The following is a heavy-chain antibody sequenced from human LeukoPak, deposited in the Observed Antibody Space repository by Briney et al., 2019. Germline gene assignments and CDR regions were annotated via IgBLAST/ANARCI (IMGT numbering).Heavy chain of an antibody. CDR3: AKYRARFYYFDY. CDR2: ISGSGGST. CDR1: GFTFSSYA. Sequence: PGGSLRLSCVASGFTFSSYAMSWVRQAPGKGLEWVSAISGSGGSTYYADSVKGRFTISRDNSKNTLYLQMNSLRAEDTAVYYCAKYRARFYYFDYWGQGTLVTVSS. D-gene: IGHD6-6*01. J-gene: IGHJ4*02. V-gene: IGHV3-23*01.